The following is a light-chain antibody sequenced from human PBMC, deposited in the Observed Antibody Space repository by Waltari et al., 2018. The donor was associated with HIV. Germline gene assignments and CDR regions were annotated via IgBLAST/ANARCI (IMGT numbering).Light chain of an antibody. CDR2: SNN. CDR1: SSNIGRNT. J-gene: IGLJ2*01. Sequence: QSVLTQPPSASGTPGQRLAISCSGSSSNIGRNTITWYQQLSGTAPKLLINSNNQRPSGVPDRFSGSKSGTSGSLAISGLQSEDEADYYCAAWDDNRNAVVFGGGTKLTVL. CDR3: AAWDDNRNAVV. V-gene: IGLV1-44*01.